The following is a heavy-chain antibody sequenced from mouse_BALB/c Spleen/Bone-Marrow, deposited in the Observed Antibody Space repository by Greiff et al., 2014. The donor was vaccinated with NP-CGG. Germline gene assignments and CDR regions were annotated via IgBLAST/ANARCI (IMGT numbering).Heavy chain of an antibody. V-gene: IGHV2-2*02. CDR2: IWSGGST. CDR3: ASDGYYWYFDV. Sequence: QVQLQQSGPGLVQPSQSLSITCTVSGFSLTSYGVHWVRQSPGKGLEWLGVIWSGGSTDYNAAFISRLSISKDNSKSQAFFKMNSLQANDTAIYYCASDGYYWYFDVWGAGTTVTVSS. J-gene: IGHJ1*01. D-gene: IGHD2-3*01. CDR1: GFSLTSYG.